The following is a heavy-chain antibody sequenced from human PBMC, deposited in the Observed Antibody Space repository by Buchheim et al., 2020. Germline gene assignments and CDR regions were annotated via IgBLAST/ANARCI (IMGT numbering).Heavy chain of an antibody. CDR2: IYYSGST. J-gene: IGHJ6*02. CDR3: ARVGTTYYYYYGMDV. CDR1: GGSISSSSYY. D-gene: IGHD1-1*01. V-gene: IGHV4-39*07. Sequence: QLQLQESGPGLVKPSETLSLTCTVSGGSISSSSYYWGWIRQPPGKGLEWIGSIYYSGSTYYNPSLKSRVTISVETSKNQFSLKLSSVTAADTAVYYCARVGTTYYYYYGMDVWGQGTT.